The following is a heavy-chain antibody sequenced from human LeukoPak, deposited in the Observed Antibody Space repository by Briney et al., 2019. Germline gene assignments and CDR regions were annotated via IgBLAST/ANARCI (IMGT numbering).Heavy chain of an antibody. CDR2: ISASGDVT. J-gene: IGHJ6*02. V-gene: IGHV3-23*01. D-gene: IGHD3-10*01. CDR1: GFTFSNKV. CDR3: ASKREYDYYYYGMDV. Sequence: PGGSLRLSCEASGFTFSNKVMTWVRQAPGKGLEWVSYISASGDVTYYADSVKGRFTISRDNSKNTLYLQMNSLRAEDTAVYYCASKREYDYYYYGMDVWGQGTTVTVSS.